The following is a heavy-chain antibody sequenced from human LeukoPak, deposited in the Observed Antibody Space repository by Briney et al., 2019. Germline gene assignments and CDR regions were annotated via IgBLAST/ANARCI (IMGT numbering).Heavy chain of an antibody. Sequence: AGGSLRLSCASSGFTFSSTSMNWVRQAPGKGLEWVSSISSGSSYIFYADSVKGRFTISRDNAKNSLYLRMNSLRAEDTAVYYCAREFFDREGGTTVLDYWGQGTLVTVSS. CDR3: AREFFDREGGTTVLDY. CDR1: GFTFSSTS. V-gene: IGHV3-21*01. D-gene: IGHD1-26*01. CDR2: ISSGSSYI. J-gene: IGHJ4*02.